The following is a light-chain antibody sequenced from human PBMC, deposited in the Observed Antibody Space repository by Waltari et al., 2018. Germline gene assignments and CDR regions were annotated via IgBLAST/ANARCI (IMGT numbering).Light chain of an antibody. Sequence: TISCTGTSNDVGGYNSISWYQQHPGKAPKLILYDVTKRPSGVSDRFSGSKSGNTASLTISGLQAEDEADYYCCSYARSNTYVFGTGTKVTVL. CDR1: SNDVGGYNS. J-gene: IGLJ1*01. CDR2: DVT. CDR3: CSYARSNTYV. V-gene: IGLV2-14*03.